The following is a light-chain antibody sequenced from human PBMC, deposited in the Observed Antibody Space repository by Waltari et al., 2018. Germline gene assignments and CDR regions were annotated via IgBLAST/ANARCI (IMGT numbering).Light chain of an antibody. J-gene: IGLJ3*02. Sequence: QSALTQPPSASGTPGQRVTISCSGSYSNIGSNNVYWYQQRPGTAPKLLIQRTEHRPSGVPDRFSGCKSGTSASRAISGLRSEDEGDYFCAVWDDRLSGRFGGGTKLTVL. V-gene: IGLV1-47*01. CDR3: AVWDDRLSGR. CDR2: RTE. CDR1: YSNIGSNN.